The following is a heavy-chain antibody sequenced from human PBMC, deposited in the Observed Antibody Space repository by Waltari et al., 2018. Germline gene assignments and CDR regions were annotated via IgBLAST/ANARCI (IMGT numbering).Heavy chain of an antibody. J-gene: IGHJ5*02. V-gene: IGHV4-39*07. Sequence: QLQLQESGPGLVRPLETLSLTCIVSGDYLNNRNHYWGWIRQAPGNGLEWIASVSYGGSTFYNPSLRSRVIISIDTSRGQFSLKLNSVTAADTAVIYCARNTVSNWFGTWGQGILVTVSP. CDR1: GDYLNNRNHY. CDR3: ARNTVSNWFGT. D-gene: IGHD4-17*01. CDR2: VSYGGST.